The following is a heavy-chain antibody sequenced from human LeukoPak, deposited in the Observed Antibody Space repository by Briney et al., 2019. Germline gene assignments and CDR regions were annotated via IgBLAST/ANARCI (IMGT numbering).Heavy chain of an antibody. CDR1: GFTVSSNY. CDR2: IKSKTDGGTT. D-gene: IGHD5-12*01. V-gene: IGHV3-15*01. CDR3: TTLKLLVTKYSGYDF. J-gene: IGHJ4*02. Sequence: GGSLRLSCAASGFTVSSNYMSWVRQAPGKGLEWVGRIKSKTDGGTTDYAAPVKGRFTISRDDSKNTLYLQMNSLKTEDTAVYYCTTLKLLVTKYSGYDFWGQGTLVTVSS.